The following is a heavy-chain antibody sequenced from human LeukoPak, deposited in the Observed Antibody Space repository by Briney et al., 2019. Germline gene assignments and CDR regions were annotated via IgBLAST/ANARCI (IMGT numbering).Heavy chain of an antibody. Sequence: ASLKVSCKASGYTFTSYDINWGRQATGQGLEWMGWMNPNSGNTGYAQNFQGRVTMTRNTSISTAYMELSSLRYEDTAVYYCARYYDILTGYQGWGQGTLVTVSS. J-gene: IGHJ4*02. CDR2: MNPNSGNT. CDR3: ARYYDILTGYQG. CDR1: GYTFTSYD. D-gene: IGHD3-9*01. V-gene: IGHV1-8*01.